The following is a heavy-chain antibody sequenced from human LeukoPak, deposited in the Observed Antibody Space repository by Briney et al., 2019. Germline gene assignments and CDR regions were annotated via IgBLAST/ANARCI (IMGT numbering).Heavy chain of an antibody. CDR3: ARELAFYFDTIGYFYFDY. V-gene: IGHV1-2*02. CDR2: INPNGGGT. J-gene: IGHJ4*02. CDR1: GYTFTGYY. D-gene: IGHD3-22*01. Sequence: ASVKVSCKASGYTFTGYYMHWVRQAPGQGLEWMGWINPNGGGTNYAQKFQGRVTMTRDTSISTAYMELSRLRSDDTAVYYCARELAFYFDTIGYFYFDYWGQGTLVTVST.